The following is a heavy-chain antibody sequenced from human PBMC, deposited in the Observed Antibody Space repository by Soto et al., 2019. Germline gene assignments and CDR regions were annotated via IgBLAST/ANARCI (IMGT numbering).Heavy chain of an antibody. CDR3: ARGDSTDCSNGVCYYYYYGMDV. D-gene: IGHD2-8*01. V-gene: IGHV1-2*04. Sequence: GASVKVSCKASGYSFTDYHIHWVRQAPGQGLEWLGRINPKSGGTSTAQKFQGWVTMTTDTSISTASMELTRLTSDDTAIYYCARGDSTDCSNGVCYYYYYGMDVWGQGTTVTVSS. J-gene: IGHJ6*02. CDR1: GYSFTDYH. CDR2: INPKSGGT.